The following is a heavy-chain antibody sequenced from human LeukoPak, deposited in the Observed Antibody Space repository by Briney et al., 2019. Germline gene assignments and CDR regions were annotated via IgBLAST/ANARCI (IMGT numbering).Heavy chain of an antibody. CDR1: GFTFSSYA. D-gene: IGHD1-14*01. CDR3: EKDNPVPEGWFDP. Sequence: GGSLRLSCAASGFTFSSYAMSWVRQAPGKGLEWVSAISGSGGSTYYADYVKGRFTISRDNSKNTLYLQMNSLRGEDTAVYYCEKDNPVPEGWFDPWGQGTLVTVSS. J-gene: IGHJ5*02. V-gene: IGHV3-23*01. CDR2: ISGSGGST.